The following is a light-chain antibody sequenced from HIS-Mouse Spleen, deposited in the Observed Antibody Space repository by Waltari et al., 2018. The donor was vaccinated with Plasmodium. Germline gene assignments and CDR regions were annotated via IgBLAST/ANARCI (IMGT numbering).Light chain of an antibody. V-gene: IGKV3-20*01. Sequence: EIELTQSPGTLSSSAGERATLSCRASQSVSSSYLAWYQQKPGQAPRLLIYGASSRATGIPYRFSGSGSGTDFTLTISRLEPEDFAVYYCQQYGSSPCTFGQGTKLEIK. CDR3: QQYGSSPCT. CDR1: QSVSSSY. J-gene: IGKJ2*02. CDR2: GAS.